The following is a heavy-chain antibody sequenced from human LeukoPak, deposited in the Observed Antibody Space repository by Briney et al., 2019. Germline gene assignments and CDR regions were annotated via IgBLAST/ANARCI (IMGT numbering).Heavy chain of an antibody. CDR3: AKVSGFNVYYHYMDV. D-gene: IGHD3-3*02. Sequence: GGSLRLSCAASGFTFKNFVMTWVRQAPGQGLDWVSAISGNTGATYYADSVKGRFTISRDNSKNTLYLQMNSLRAEDTAVYYCAKVSGFNVYYHYMDVWGKGTTVTVSS. CDR2: ISGNTGAT. J-gene: IGHJ6*03. CDR1: GFTFKNFV. V-gene: IGHV3-23*01.